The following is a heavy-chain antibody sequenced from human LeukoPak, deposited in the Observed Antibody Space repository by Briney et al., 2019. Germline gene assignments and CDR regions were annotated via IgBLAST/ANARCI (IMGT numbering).Heavy chain of an antibody. J-gene: IGHJ4*02. Sequence: PGGSLRLSCAASGFTLSSYAMTWVRQAPGKGLEWVSGISGSGGSTYYADSVKGRFTISRDNSNNPLFVQMNSLRAEDTAVYFCAKSRSGSANWALQIFDNWGQGTLVTVSS. CDR2: ISGSGGST. V-gene: IGHV3-23*01. D-gene: IGHD1-1*01. CDR1: GFTLSSYA. CDR3: AKSRSGSANWALQIFDN.